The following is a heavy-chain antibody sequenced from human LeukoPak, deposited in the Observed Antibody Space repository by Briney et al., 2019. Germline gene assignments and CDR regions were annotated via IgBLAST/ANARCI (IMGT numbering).Heavy chain of an antibody. CDR2: ISSSSSFM. CDR1: GFTFSTYS. J-gene: IGHJ4*02. V-gene: IGHV3-21*01. D-gene: IGHD2-21*01. Sequence: NPGESLKISCAASGFTFSTYSLNWVRQAPGKGLEWVSSISSSSSFMYYADSVKGRFTISRDNAKNALYLQMNSLRAEDTAVYYCVRVDHSLGKTYFDYWGQGTLVTVSS. CDR3: VRVDHSLGKTYFDY.